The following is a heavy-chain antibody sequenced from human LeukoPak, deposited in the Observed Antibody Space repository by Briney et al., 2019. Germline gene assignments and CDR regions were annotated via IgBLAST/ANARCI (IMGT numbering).Heavy chain of an antibody. J-gene: IGHJ4*02. V-gene: IGHV5-51*01. Sequence: GESLKISCKGSGYSFTSYWIGWARQMPGKGLEWMGIIYPGDSDTRYSLSLQGQVTISADKSISTAYLQWSSLKASDTAMYYCATYTYYYDSSGPYYFDYWGQGTLVTVSS. CDR3: ATYTYYYDSSGPYYFDY. CDR2: IYPGDSDT. D-gene: IGHD3-22*01. CDR1: GYSFTSYW.